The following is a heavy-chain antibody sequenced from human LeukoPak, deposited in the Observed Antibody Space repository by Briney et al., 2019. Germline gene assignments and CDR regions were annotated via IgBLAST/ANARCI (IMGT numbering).Heavy chain of an antibody. CDR2: ITTAGTFK. CDR1: GFTFSNYG. J-gene: IGHJ4*02. Sequence: PGGSLRLSCAASGFTFSNYGMNWVRQAPGKGLEWISSITTAGTFKYYADSLRGRFTISRDNAKNSLFLQMDGLRAEDTAVYYFARVGRGYSYGYQAIDYWGQGTLVTVSS. D-gene: IGHD5-18*01. V-gene: IGHV3-21*01. CDR3: ARVGRGYSYGYQAIDY.